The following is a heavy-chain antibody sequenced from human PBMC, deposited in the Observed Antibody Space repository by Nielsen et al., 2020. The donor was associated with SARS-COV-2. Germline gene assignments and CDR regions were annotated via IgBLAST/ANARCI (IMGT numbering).Heavy chain of an antibody. Sequence: GESLKISCAASGFTFSSYWMSWVRQAPGKGLEWVANIKQDGSEKYYVASVKGRFTISRDNAKNSLYLQMNSLRAEDTAVYYCARDFHFRWELTSWYFDLWGHGALVTVSS. CDR2: IKQDGSEK. D-gene: IGHD1-26*01. J-gene: IGHJ2*01. CDR1: GFTFSSYW. V-gene: IGHV3-7*01. CDR3: ARDFHFRWELTSWYFDL.